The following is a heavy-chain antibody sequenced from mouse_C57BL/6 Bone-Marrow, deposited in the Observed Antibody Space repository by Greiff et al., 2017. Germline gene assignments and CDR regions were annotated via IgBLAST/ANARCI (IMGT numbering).Heavy chain of an antibody. J-gene: IGHJ2*01. D-gene: IGHD2-2*01. Sequence: VKLVESGPELARPWASVKISCQAFYTFSRRVHFAIRDTNYWMQWVKQRPGQGLEWIGAISPGNGDPSYNQKFEGKATLTADKSSSTAYMQLSSLTSEDSAVYYCAYMVTTPYYFDYWGQGTTLTVSS. V-gene: IGHV1-87*01. CDR1: YTFSRRVH. CDR2: GQGLEWIG. CDR3: SEDSAVYYCAYMVTTPYYFDY.